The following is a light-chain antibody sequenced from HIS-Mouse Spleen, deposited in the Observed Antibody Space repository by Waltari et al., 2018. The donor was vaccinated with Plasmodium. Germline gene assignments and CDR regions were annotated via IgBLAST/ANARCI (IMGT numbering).Light chain of an antibody. J-gene: IGKJ4*01. CDR1: QGISSY. V-gene: IGKV1-8*01. Sequence: AIRMTQSPSSFSASTGDRFTITCRASQGISSYLAWYQQKPGKAPKLLSYAASTLQSGVPSRFSGSGSRTDFTLTISCLQYEDFATYYCQQYYSYPLTFGGGTKVEIK. CDR2: AAS. CDR3: QQYYSYPLT.